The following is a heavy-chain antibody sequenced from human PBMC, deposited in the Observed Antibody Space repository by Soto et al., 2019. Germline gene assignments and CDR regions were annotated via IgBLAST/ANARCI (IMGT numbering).Heavy chain of an antibody. V-gene: IGHV3-15*01. J-gene: IGHJ6*02. CDR2: IRNKPDGGTE. Sequence: EVQLVESGGGLVKPGGSLSLSCAASGFTFSDAWISWVRQAPGKGLEWVGRIRNKPDGGTEDYAAPVKGRFTLSRDDSKNMLFLQLNSLETEVTDVYYCTTDGEFRGFEEFGLAYYYGEAVGGQGTTVTVSS. D-gene: IGHD3-10*01. CDR3: TTDGEFRGFEEFGLAYYYGEAV. CDR1: GFTFSDAW.